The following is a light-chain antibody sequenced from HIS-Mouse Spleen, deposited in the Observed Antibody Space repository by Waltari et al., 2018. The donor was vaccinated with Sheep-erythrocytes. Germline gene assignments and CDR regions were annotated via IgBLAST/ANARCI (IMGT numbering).Light chain of an antibody. J-gene: IGLJ1*01. Sequence: SYELTQPPSVSVSPGQTARITCAGDALPKKYAYWYQQKSGQAPVLVIYEDSKRPPGLPERFSGSSSGTMATLTISGAQVEDEDYYYCYSTDSSGNHRVFGTGTKVTVL. CDR2: EDS. CDR1: ALPKKY. CDR3: YSTDSSGNHRV. V-gene: IGLV3-10*03.